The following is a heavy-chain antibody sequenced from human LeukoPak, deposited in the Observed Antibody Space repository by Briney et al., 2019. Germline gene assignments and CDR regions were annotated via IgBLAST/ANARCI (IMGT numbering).Heavy chain of an antibody. CDR2: IYSGGST. D-gene: IGHD3-10*01. CDR3: AREGPPYYYGSGSFDY. Sequence: PGGSLRLSCAASGFTVSSNYMSWVRQAPGKGLEWVSVIYSGGSTYYADSVKGRFTISRDNSKNTLYLQMNSLRAEDTAEYYCAREGPPYYYGSGSFDYWGQGTLVTVSS. CDR1: GFTVSSNY. V-gene: IGHV3-53*01. J-gene: IGHJ4*02.